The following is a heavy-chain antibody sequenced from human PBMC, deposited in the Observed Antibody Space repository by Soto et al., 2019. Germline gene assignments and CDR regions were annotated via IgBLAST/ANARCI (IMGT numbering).Heavy chain of an antibody. CDR1: GGSISSSSYY. CDR3: ASPKVAFYDWYDP. Sequence: SETLSLTCTVSGGSISSSSYYWGWIRQPPGKGLEWIGSIYYSGSTYYNPSLKSRVTISVDTSKNQFSLKLSSVTAADTAVYYCASPKVAFYDWYDPWSQGTLVTVSS. D-gene: IGHD3-3*02. J-gene: IGHJ5*02. V-gene: IGHV4-39*01. CDR2: IYYSGST.